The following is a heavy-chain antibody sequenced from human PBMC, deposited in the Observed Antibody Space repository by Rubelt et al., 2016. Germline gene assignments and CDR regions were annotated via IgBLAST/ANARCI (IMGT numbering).Heavy chain of an antibody. D-gene: IGHD4-17*01. Sequence: QVQLVQSGAEVKKPGSSVKVSCKASGGTFSSYAISWVRQAPGQGLEWMGGIIPIFGTANYAQKFQGRVRITADKSTSTAYMERSSLRSEDTAVYYCARDGPSGSGDYAKYYYYGMDVWGQGTTVTVSS. J-gene: IGHJ6*02. V-gene: IGHV1-69*06. CDR2: IIPIFGTA. CDR1: GGTFSSYA. CDR3: ARDGPSGSGDYAKYYYYGMDV.